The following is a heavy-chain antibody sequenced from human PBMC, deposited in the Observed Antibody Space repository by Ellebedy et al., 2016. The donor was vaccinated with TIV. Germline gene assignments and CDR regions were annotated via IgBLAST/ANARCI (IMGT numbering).Heavy chain of an antibody. Sequence: ASVKVSXXASGYTFTRYYMHWVRQAPGQGLEWMGIINPSGGRTTHAQKFQGRITMTRDTSTSTVSMELSSLRVDDTAVYYCAREARYCGIGSSCYSFDYWGQGTLVTVSS. CDR3: AREARYCGIGSSCYSFDY. CDR2: INPSGGRT. CDR1: GYTFTRYY. V-gene: IGHV1-46*01. D-gene: IGHD2-15*01. J-gene: IGHJ4*02.